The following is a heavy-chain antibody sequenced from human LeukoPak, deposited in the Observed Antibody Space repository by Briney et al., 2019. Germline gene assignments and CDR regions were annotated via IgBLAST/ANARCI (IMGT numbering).Heavy chain of an antibody. CDR1: GGSISSGGYY. J-gene: IGHJ4*02. Sequence: SQTLSLTCTVSGGSISSGGYYWSWIRQHPGKGLEWIGYIYYSGSTYYNPSLKSRVTISVDTSKNQFSLRLSTVTAADTAVYYCARITSYTHGGFDYWGQGTLVTVSS. CDR3: ARITSYTHGGFDY. V-gene: IGHV4-31*03. D-gene: IGHD3-16*01. CDR2: IYYSGST.